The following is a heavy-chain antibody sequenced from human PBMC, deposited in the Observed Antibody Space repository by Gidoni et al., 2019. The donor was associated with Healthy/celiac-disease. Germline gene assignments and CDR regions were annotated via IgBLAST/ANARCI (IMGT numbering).Heavy chain of an antibody. J-gene: IGHJ4*02. V-gene: IGHV3-9*01. D-gene: IGHD3-3*01. Sequence: EVQLVESGGGLVLPGRSLRFSCAPSGFTFDDYAMHWVRQAPGKGLEWVSGISWNSGSIGYADSVKGRFTISRDNAKNSLYLQMNSLRAEDTDLYYCAKGRDFPGFYFDYWGQGTLVTVSS. CDR2: ISWNSGSI. CDR1: GFTFDDYA. CDR3: AKGRDFPGFYFDY.